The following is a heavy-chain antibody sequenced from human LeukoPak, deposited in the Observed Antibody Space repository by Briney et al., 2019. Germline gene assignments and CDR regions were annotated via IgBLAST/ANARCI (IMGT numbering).Heavy chain of an antibody. CDR3: ARPDKANCSSPSCDRWFAP. J-gene: IGHJ5*02. D-gene: IGHD2-2*01. V-gene: IGHV5-51*01. CDR1: GYSFTSYW. CDR2: IYPGDSDT. Sequence: GESLKISCKGSGYSFTSYWLGWVRQMPGKGLEWMGIIYPGDSDTRYSPSFQGQVTMAADKSISTAYLQWSSLKAADTAMDYCARPDKANCSSPSCDRWFAPWGPGTPVTVSS.